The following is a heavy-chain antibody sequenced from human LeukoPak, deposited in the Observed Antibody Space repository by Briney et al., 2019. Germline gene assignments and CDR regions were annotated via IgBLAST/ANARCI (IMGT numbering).Heavy chain of an antibody. CDR3: ARMGSVVVTAIPRGWFDP. J-gene: IGHJ5*02. CDR1: GGSISSYY. V-gene: IGHV4-59*01. Sequence: SETLSLTCTVSGGSISSYYWSWIRQPPGKGLEWIGYIYYSGRTNYNPSLKSRVTISVDTSKNQFSLKLSSVTAADTAVYYCARMGSVVVTAIPRGWFDPWGQGTLVTVSS. D-gene: IGHD2-21*02. CDR2: IYYSGRT.